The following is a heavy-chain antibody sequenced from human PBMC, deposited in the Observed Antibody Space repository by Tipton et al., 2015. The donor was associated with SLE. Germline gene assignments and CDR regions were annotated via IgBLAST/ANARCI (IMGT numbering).Heavy chain of an antibody. CDR2: IYYSGST. D-gene: IGHD4-17*01. CDR3: AKDYNYDYPDYN. Sequence: LSLTCTVSGGSISSYYWSWIRQPPGKGLEWIGYIYYSGSTYYNPSLKSRVTISVDTSRNQFSLKLNSVTAADTAVYYCAKDYNYDYPDYNWGQGTLVIVSS. V-gene: IGHV4-59*12. CDR1: GGSISSYY. J-gene: IGHJ4*02.